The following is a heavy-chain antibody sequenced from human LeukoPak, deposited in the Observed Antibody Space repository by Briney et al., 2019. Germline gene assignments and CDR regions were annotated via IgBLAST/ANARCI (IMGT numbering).Heavy chain of an antibody. D-gene: IGHD3-10*01. CDR1: GYTFTSDG. CDR3: ARVSSGSGSFYYYGMDV. Sequence: GASVKVSCKASGYTFTSDGISWVRQAPGQGLEWMGWISAYIGNTNYAQKLQGRVTMTTDTSTSTAYIELRSLRSDDTAVYYCARVSSGSGSFYYYGMDVWGQGTTVTVSS. CDR2: ISAYIGNT. V-gene: IGHV1-18*01. J-gene: IGHJ6*02.